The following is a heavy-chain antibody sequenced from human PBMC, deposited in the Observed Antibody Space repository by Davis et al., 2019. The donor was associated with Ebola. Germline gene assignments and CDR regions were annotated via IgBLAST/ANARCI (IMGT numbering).Heavy chain of an antibody. CDR1: GGTFSSYA. Sequence: SSVPVPCKASGGTFSSYAISWVRQPPGQGLEWMGGIIPIFGTANYAQKFQGRVTITADESTSTAYMELSSLRSEDTAVYYCARRWREGYNHWYFDLWGRGTLVTVSS. D-gene: IGHD5-24*01. V-gene: IGHV1-69*13. J-gene: IGHJ2*01. CDR3: ARRWREGYNHWYFDL. CDR2: IIPIFGTA.